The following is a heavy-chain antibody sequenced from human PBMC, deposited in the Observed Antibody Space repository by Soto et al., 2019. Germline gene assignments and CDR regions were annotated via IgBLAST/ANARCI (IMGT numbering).Heavy chain of an antibody. CDR3: ARDLHNNFFDP. Sequence: QVQLQESGPGLVKPSQTLSLTCTVSGASMSSGGYYWTWIRQSPGKGLEWIGYIYYSGSTYYNPSLWCLVAISLDTSRSPFSLTLHSVTAADTAICYCARDLHNNFFDPWGQGTLVTVSS. J-gene: IGHJ5*02. V-gene: IGHV4-31*01. CDR2: IYYSGST. CDR1: GASMSSGGYY.